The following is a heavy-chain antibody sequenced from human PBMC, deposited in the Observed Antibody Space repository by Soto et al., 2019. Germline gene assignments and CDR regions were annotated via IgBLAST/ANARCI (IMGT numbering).Heavy chain of an antibody. CDR2: ISPSGSP. Sequence: SETLSLTCSVSGGSVNSGGYSWSWIRQPPGKGLEWIGFISPSGSPAYNPSLKSRVTISVDRSNNQISLELSSVTAADTAVYYCARGVLAWGPGTLVTVSS. D-gene: IGHD2-8*01. CDR3: ARGVLA. V-gene: IGHV4-30-2*01. J-gene: IGHJ5*02. CDR1: GGSVNSGGYS.